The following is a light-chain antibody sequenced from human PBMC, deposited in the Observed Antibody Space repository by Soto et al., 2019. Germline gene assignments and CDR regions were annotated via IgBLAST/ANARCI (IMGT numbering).Light chain of an antibody. Sequence: DIVMTQSPLSLPVTPGEPASISCRSSQSLLHSNGYNYLDWYLQKPGQSPQLLIYLGSNRASGVHDRFSGSGSGTDFTLKISRVEAEDVGVYSCMQALHTPQTFGQGTKLEIK. V-gene: IGKV2-28*01. CDR1: QSLLHSNGYNY. J-gene: IGKJ2*01. CDR3: MQALHTPQT. CDR2: LGS.